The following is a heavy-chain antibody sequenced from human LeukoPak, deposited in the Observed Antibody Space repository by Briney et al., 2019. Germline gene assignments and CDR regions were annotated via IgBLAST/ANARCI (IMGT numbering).Heavy chain of an antibody. CDR1: GGSFSGYY. CDR3: ARDNSYGYPDAFDI. J-gene: IGHJ3*02. V-gene: IGHV4-34*01. CDR2: INHSGST. Sequence: SETLSLTCAVYGGSFSGYYWSWIRQPPGKGLEWIGEINHSGSTNYNPSLKSRVTISVDTSKNQFSLQLNSVTPEDTAVYYCARDNSYGYPDAFDIWGQGTMVTVSS. D-gene: IGHD5-18*01.